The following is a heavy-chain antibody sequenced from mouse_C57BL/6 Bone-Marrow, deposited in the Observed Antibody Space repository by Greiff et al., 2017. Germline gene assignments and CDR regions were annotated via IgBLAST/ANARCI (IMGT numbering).Heavy chain of an antibody. CDR2: IYPSDSET. D-gene: IGHD1-1*01. CDR3: ARGDYGSRSSWYFDV. CDR1: GYTFTSYW. J-gene: IGHJ1*03. V-gene: IGHV1-61*01. Sequence: QVQLKQPGAELVRPGSSVKLSCKASGYTFTSYWMDWVKQRPGQGLEWIGNIYPSDSETHYNQKFKDKATLTVDKSSSTAYMQLSSLTSEDSAVYYCARGDYGSRSSWYFDVWGTGTTVTVSS.